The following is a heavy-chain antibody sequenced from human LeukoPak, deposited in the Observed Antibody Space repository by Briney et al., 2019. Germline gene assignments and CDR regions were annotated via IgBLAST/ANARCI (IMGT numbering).Heavy chain of an antibody. V-gene: IGHV3-74*01. CDR3: AKDRTGTTGADWFDP. J-gene: IGHJ5*02. CDR1: GFTFSSAW. D-gene: IGHD1-1*01. CDR2: IHSDGSPT. Sequence: GGSLRLSCAASGFTFSSAWMHWVRQAPGKGLVWVSRIHSDGSPTIYADSVKGRFTISRDNAKNTLYLQMNSLRAEDSAIYYCAKDRTGTTGADWFDPWGQGTLVTVSS.